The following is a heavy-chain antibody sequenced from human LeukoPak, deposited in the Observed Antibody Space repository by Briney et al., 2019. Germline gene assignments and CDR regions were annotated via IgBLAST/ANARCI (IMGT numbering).Heavy chain of an antibody. Sequence: GALRLSCTASGFTFGDYAMSWFRQAPGKGLEWVGFVRGKPYGGTTEYAASVKGRFTISRDDSKSIAYLQMNSLNSEDTAVYYCSRGGRIAAAGPDYWGQGTLVTVSS. V-gene: IGHV3-49*03. CDR2: VRGKPYGGTT. J-gene: IGHJ4*02. D-gene: IGHD6-13*01. CDR1: GFTFGDYA. CDR3: SRGGRIAAAGPDY.